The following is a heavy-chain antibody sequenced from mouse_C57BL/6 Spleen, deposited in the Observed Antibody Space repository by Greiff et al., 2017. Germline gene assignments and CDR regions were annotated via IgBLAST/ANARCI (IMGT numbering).Heavy chain of an antibody. D-gene: IGHD1-1*01. J-gene: IGHJ1*03. Sequence: QVHVKQSGPELVKPGASVKISCKASGYAFSSSWMNWVKQRPGKGLEWIGRIYPGDGDPNYNGKFKGKATLTADKSSSTAYMQLSSLTSEDSAVDFCAKPTTVVARYFDVWGTGTTVTVSA. CDR1: GYAFSSSW. V-gene: IGHV1-82*01. CDR3: AKPTTVVARYFDV. CDR2: IYPGDGDP.